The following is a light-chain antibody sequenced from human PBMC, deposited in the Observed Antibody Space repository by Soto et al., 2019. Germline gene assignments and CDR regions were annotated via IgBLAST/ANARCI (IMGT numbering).Light chain of an antibody. V-gene: IGKV1-5*03. CDR3: QHYTNYRWT. CDR2: KAS. Sequence: DIQMTQSPSTLSASVGDRVTITCRASQSISSWLAWYQEKPGKAPKLLIYKASSLDSGVPSRFSGSGSGTEFTLTISNLQPDDFATYYCQHYTNYRWTFGEGTKVEIK. CDR1: QSISSW. J-gene: IGKJ1*01.